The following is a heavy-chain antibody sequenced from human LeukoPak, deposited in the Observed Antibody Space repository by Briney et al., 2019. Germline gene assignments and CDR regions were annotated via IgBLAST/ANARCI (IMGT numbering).Heavy chain of an antibody. CDR1: GYTFTGYY. V-gene: IGHV1-69*06. D-gene: IGHD2-2*01. CDR2: IIPIFGTA. CDR3: ARVPRAKYQLLSGNWFDP. Sequence: GASVKVSCKTSGYTFTGYYIHWVRQAPGQGLEWMGGIIPIFGTANYAQKFQGRVTITADKSTSTAYMELSSLRSEDTAVYYCARVPRAKYQLLSGNWFDPWGQGTLVTVSS. J-gene: IGHJ5*02.